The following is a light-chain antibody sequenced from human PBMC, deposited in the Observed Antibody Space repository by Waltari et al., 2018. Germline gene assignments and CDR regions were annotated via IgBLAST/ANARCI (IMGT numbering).Light chain of an antibody. V-gene: IGLV2-14*01. CDR3: SSQSSNNVVL. J-gene: IGLJ2*01. CDR2: DVS. Sequence: QSPLTHPASVSGSPGQSVTIFCTGTRNDVGGYNSVSWYQEHPGQAPRVIIYDVSDRPSGVSDRFSGSKSGNTASLTISGLQAEDEADYYCSSQSSNNVVLFGGGTKLTVL. CDR1: RNDVGGYNS.